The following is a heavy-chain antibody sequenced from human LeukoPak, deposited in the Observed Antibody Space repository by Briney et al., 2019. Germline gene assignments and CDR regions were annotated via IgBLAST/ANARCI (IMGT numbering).Heavy chain of an antibody. J-gene: IGHJ4*02. CDR3: AKSGYDFWSGQGFFDY. V-gene: IGHV4-39*01. CDR1: GGSISSSSYY. D-gene: IGHD3-3*01. Sequence: YPSETLSLACPVSGGSISSSSYYWGWIRQPPGKGLEWIGSIYYSGSTYYNPSLKSRVTISVDTSKNQFSLKLSSVTAADTAVYYCAKSGYDFWSGQGFFDYWGQGTLVTVSS. CDR2: IYYSGST.